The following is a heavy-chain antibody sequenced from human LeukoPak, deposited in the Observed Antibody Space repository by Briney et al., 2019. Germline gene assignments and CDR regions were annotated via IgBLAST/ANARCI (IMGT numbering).Heavy chain of an antibody. D-gene: IGHD3-22*01. J-gene: IGHJ3*02. Sequence: GGSLRLSCAASGFTFSSYSINWVRQAPGQGLEWVSYISSSSSTIYYAASVKGRFTISRDNAKNSLYLQMNSLRAEDTAVYYCARDYYYYSSGFEFDAFDIWGQGTMVTVSS. CDR2: ISSSSSTI. V-gene: IGHV3-48*01. CDR3: ARDYYYYSSGFEFDAFDI. CDR1: GFTFSSYS.